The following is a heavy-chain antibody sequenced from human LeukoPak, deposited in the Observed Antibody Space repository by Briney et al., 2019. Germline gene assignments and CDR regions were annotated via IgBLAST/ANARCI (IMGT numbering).Heavy chain of an antibody. CDR2: FDPEDGET. V-gene: IGHV1-24*01. CDR1: GYTLTELS. J-gene: IGHJ4*02. D-gene: IGHD3-22*01. CDR3: ATRSYYYDSSAAGVYFDY. Sequence: ASVKVSCKVSGYTLTELSMHWVRQAPGKGLEWMGGFDPEDGETIYAQKFQGRVTMTEDTSTDTAYMELSSLRSEDTAVYYCATRSYYYDSSAAGVYFDYWGQGTLVTVSS.